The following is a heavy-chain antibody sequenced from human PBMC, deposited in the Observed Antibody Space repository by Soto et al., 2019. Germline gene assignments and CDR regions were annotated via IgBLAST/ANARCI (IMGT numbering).Heavy chain of an antibody. J-gene: IGHJ4*01. CDR2: ISGSGAGT. CDR3: AKAYGDFSFDY. CDR1: GFTFSSYA. Sequence: EVQLLQSGGGLVQPGGSLRLSCAASGFTFSSYAMSWVRQAPGKGLEWVSGISGSGAGTYYADSVKGRFTISRDNSKNTLYLQKKSLSAEDTAGYYCAKAYGDFSFDYWGHGTLVPVSS. V-gene: IGHV3-23*01. D-gene: IGHD4-17*01.